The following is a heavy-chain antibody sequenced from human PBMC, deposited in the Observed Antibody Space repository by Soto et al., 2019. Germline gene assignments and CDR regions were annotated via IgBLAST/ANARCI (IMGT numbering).Heavy chain of an antibody. CDR3: ARDRKASQVYEYYYSGMDV. J-gene: IGHJ6*02. Sequence: QVQLQESGPGLVKPSQTLSLTCTVSGGSISSGGYYWSWIRQHPGKGLEWIGYIYYSGSTYYNPSLKSRVTISVDTSKNQFALKLSSVTAADTAVYYCARDRKASQVYEYYYSGMDVWGQGTTVTVSS. CDR1: GGSISSGGYY. D-gene: IGHD5-12*01. CDR2: IYYSGST. V-gene: IGHV4-31*03.